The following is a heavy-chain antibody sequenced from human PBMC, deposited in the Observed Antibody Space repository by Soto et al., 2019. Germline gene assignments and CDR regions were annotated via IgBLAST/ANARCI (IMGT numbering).Heavy chain of an antibody. J-gene: IGHJ4*02. D-gene: IGHD2-2*01. CDR3: ARAAWGCSSASCYYFFDY. Sequence: GGSLRLSCAASGFTFSDYYMSWIRQAPGKGLEWVSYISSSGSTIYYADSVKGRFTISRDNAKNSLYLQMNSLRAEDTAAYYCARAAWGCSSASCYYFFDYWGQGTLVTVSS. CDR1: GFTFSDYY. V-gene: IGHV3-11*01. CDR2: ISSSGSTI.